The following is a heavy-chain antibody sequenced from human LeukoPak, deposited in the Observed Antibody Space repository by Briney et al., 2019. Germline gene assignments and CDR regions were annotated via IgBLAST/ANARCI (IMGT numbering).Heavy chain of an antibody. J-gene: IGHJ4*02. V-gene: IGHV1-8*01. CDR1: GYTFTRYN. CDR3: ARGSETTEGLDY. D-gene: IGHD4-17*01. Sequence: GASVKVSCKASGYTFTRYNINWVRQAPGHGLEWMGWMNPNSGNTDYADKFQGRVTMTSDTSISTAYMELNSLRSDDTAVFYCARGSETTEGLDYWGQGTLVTVSS. CDR2: MNPNSGNT.